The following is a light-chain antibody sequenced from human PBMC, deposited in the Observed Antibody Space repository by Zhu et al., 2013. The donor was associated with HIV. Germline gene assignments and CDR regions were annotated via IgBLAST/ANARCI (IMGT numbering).Light chain of an antibody. CDR3: TSYTTSGTLV. J-gene: IGLJ3*02. Sequence: QSALTQPRSVSGSPGQSVTISCTGTSSDVGGYHYVSWYQQYPGKVPKLMIYDVFQRPSGVPDRFSASKSGNTASLTISGLQAEDEADYYCTSYTTSGTLVFGGGTKLTVL. CDR1: SSDVGGYHY. V-gene: IGLV2-11*01. CDR2: DVF.